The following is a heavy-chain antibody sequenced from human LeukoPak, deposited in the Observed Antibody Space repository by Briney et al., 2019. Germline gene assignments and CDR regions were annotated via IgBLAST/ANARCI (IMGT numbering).Heavy chain of an antibody. V-gene: IGHV3-48*01. CDR2: ISSSSSI. CDR1: GFTFSSYS. Sequence: GGSLRLSCAASGFTFSSYSMNWVRQAPGKGLEWVSYISSSSSIYYADSVKGRFTISRDNAKNSLYLQMNSLRAEDTAVYYCARSPRGAAAGTAYYYYYYYMDVWGKGTTVTVSS. CDR3: ARSPRGAAAGTAYYYYYYYMDV. J-gene: IGHJ6*03. D-gene: IGHD6-13*01.